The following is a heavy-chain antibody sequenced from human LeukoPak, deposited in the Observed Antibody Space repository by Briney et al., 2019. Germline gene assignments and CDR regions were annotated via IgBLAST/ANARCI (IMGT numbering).Heavy chain of an antibody. V-gene: IGHV5-51*01. D-gene: IGHD2-8*01. CDR1: GYSFSSYW. J-gene: IGHJ6*02. CDR3: ARRNDYYGLDV. CDR2: IFPGDSDT. Sequence: GESLKVSCKGSGYSFSSYWIGWVRQMPGKGLEWMGIIFPGDSDTRYSPSFQGHVTISADKSISTAYMQWNSLKASDTAMYFCARRNDYYGLDVWGQGTTVTVSS.